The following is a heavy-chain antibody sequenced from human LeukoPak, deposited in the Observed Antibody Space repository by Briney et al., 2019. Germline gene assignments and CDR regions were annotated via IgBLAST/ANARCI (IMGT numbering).Heavy chain of an antibody. CDR1: GGSVYSYY. CDR2: IYDRVST. D-gene: IGHD1-26*01. J-gene: IGHJ3*02. V-gene: IGHV4-59*08. CDR3: ARHCSGTYQDAFDI. Sequence: SETLSLTCTVSGGSVYSYYWSWIRQPPGKGLEWIGYIYDRVSTNYNPSLKSRVTMSVDRSKSQLSLNLSSVTAAGTAVYFCARHCSGTYQDAFDIWGQGTAVTVSS.